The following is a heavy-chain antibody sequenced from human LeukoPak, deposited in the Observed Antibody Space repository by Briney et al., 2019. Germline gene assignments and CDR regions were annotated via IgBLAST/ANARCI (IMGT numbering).Heavy chain of an antibody. CDR1: GGSISSGGYY. D-gene: IGHD3-9*01. CDR2: IYYSGST. V-gene: IGHV4-31*03. J-gene: IGHJ4*02. CDR3: ARAPSSAYDILTGYYRAISYYFDY. Sequence: EPSQTLSLTCTVSGGSISSGGYYWSWLRQHPGKGLEWIGYIYYSGSTYYNPSLKRRVTISVDTSKNQFSLKLSSVTAADTAVYYCARAPSSAYDILTGYYRAISYYFDYWGQGTLVTVSS.